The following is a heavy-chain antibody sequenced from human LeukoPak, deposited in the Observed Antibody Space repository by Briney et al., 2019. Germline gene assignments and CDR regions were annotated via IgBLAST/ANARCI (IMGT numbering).Heavy chain of an antibody. J-gene: IGHJ5*02. D-gene: IGHD2-15*01. CDR3: ARDLCSGGSCYALVWFDP. CDR2: ISAYNGNT. Sequence: ASVKVSCKASGYTFTSYGISWVRQAPGQGLEWMGWISAYNGNTNYAQKLQGRVTITTDTSTSTAYMELRSLRSDDTAVYYCARDLCSGGSCYALVWFDPWGQGTLVTVSS. V-gene: IGHV1-18*04. CDR1: GYTFTSYG.